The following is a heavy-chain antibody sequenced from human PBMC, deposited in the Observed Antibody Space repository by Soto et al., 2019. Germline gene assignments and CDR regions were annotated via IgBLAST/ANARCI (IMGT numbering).Heavy chain of an antibody. CDR3: ARYNSYAIDY. CDR2: IHYSGTT. J-gene: IGHJ4*02. V-gene: IGHV4-59*01. D-gene: IGHD2-8*01. CDR1: GTSISSYY. Sequence: SETLSVTCTVSGTSISSYYWSWIRQPPGKGLEWIANIHYSGTTNYNPSLASRVTLSVDTSKNQFSLKMTSVTAADRAMYFCARYNSYAIDYWGRGTLVTVSS.